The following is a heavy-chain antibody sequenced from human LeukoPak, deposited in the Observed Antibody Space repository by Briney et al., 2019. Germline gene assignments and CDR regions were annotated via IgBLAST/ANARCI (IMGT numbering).Heavy chain of an antibody. J-gene: IGHJ3*02. Sequence: GGSLRLSCAASGFTFSNYWMSWVRQAPGKGLEWVANIKQDGREKYYVDSVKGRFTISRDNAKNSLYLQMNSLRAEDTAVYYCASSSGYYRDAFDIWGQGTMVTVSS. CDR3: ASSSGYYRDAFDI. CDR1: GFTFSNYW. CDR2: IKQDGREK. D-gene: IGHD3-22*01. V-gene: IGHV3-7*01.